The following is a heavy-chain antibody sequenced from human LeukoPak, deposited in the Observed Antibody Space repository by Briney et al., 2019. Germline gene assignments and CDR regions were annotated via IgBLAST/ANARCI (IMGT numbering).Heavy chain of an antibody. CDR1: GFSFSSNV. CDR3: AKVGIGYYYPFDY. D-gene: IGHD3-22*01. CDR2: ISHDGNDK. J-gene: IGHJ4*02. Sequence: GGSLSPSCAASGFSFSSNVMHWVRQAPGKGLEWVAQISHDGNDKYYADSVKSRFTISRDNSKNTLFLQLDSLRAEDTAVYFCAKVGIGYYYPFDYWGQGTLVTVSS. V-gene: IGHV3-30*18.